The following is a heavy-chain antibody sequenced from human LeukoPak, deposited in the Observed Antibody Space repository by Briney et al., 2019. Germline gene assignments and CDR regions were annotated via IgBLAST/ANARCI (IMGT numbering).Heavy chain of an antibody. CDR3: ARPSPYYYDSSGYYSGYAFDI. D-gene: IGHD3-22*01. CDR1: GGSISSYY. V-gene: IGHV4-59*08. J-gene: IGHJ3*02. Sequence: SETLSLTCTVSGGSISSYYWSWLRQPPGKGLEWIGYIYYSGSTNYNPSLKSRVTISVDTSKNQFSLKLSSVTAADTAVYYCARPSPYYYDSSGYYSGYAFDIWGQGTMVTVSS. CDR2: IYYSGST.